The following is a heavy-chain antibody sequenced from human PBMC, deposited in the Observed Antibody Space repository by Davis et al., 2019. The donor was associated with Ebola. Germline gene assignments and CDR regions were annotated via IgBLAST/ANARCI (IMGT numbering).Heavy chain of an antibody. D-gene: IGHD3-3*01. V-gene: IGHV1-69*13. CDR3: AREPSFGVVIGYEYYYGMDV. CDR2: IIPIFGTA. Sequence: SVKVSCKASGGTFSSYAISWVRQAPGQGLEWMGGIIPIFGTANYAQKFQGRVTITADESTSTAYMELSSLRSEDTAVYYCAREPSFGVVIGYEYYYGMDVWGQGTTVTVSS. J-gene: IGHJ6*02. CDR1: GGTFSSYA.